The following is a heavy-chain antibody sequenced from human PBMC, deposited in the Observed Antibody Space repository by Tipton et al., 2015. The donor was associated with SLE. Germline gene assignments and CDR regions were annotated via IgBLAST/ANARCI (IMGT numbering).Heavy chain of an antibody. CDR3: ARFRDEYYYYAVDV. CDR2: ISYSGST. J-gene: IGHJ6*02. Sequence: TLSLTCTVSGGSISGYYWSWIRQPPGEGLEWIGYISYSGSTNYNPSLKSRVTISIDTSKNQFSLKLSSVTAADTAVYYCARFRDEYYYYAVDVWGQGTTVTVSS. CDR1: GGSISGYY. V-gene: IGHV4-59*08.